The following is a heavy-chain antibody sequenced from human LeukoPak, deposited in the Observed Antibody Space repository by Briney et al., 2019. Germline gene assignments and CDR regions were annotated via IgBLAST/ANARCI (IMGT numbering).Heavy chain of an antibody. D-gene: IGHD2-15*01. V-gene: IGHV1-18*04. CDR2: ISAYNGNT. CDR1: GYTFTGYY. J-gene: IGHJ4*02. Sequence: ASVKVSCKASGYTFTGYYMHWVRQAPGQGLEWMGRISAYNGNTNYAQKLQGRVTMTTDTSTSTAYMELRSLRSDDTAVYYCARVGCSGGSCYHNFDYWGQGTLVTVSS. CDR3: ARVGCSGGSCYHNFDY.